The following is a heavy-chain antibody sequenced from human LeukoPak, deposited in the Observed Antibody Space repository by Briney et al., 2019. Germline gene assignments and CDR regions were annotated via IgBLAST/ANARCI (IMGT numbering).Heavy chain of an antibody. CDR2: IDPRDSYT. V-gene: IGHV5-10-1*01. Sequence: GASLLISCKGSGFIFTSYWISWVRRLPGKGLEWMGRIDPRDSYTNYSPSFQGHVTISADKSISTAYLQWSSLKASDTAMYYCARHAPGLWFGDNDAFDIWGQGTMVTVSS. J-gene: IGHJ3*02. CDR3: ARHAPGLWFGDNDAFDI. CDR1: GFIFTSYW. D-gene: IGHD3-10*01.